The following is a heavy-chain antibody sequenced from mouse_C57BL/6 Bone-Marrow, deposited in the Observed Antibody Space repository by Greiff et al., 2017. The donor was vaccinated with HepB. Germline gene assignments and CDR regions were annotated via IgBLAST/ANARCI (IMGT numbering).Heavy chain of an antibody. CDR2: IHPNSGST. Sequence: QVQLQQPGAELVKPGASVKLSCKASGYTFTSYWMHWVKQRPGQGLEWIAMIHPNSGSTNYNEKFKSKATLTVDKSSSTAYMQLSSLTSEDSAVYYCARDYGSSCSYWYFDVWGTGTTVTVSS. J-gene: IGHJ1*03. D-gene: IGHD1-1*01. CDR1: GYTFTSYW. CDR3: ARDYGSSCSYWYFDV. V-gene: IGHV1-64*01.